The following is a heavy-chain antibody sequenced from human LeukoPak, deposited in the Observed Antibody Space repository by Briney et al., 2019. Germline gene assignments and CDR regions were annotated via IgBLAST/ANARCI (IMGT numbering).Heavy chain of an antibody. CDR3: TKEGSMSQWAFDI. Sequence: PGGSLRLSCAASGFTFSSYAMSWVRQAPGKGLEWVSAISGSGGSTYYADSVKGRFTISRDNSKNTLYLQMNSLRVEDTAVYYCTKEGSMSQWAFDIWGQGTMVTVSS. CDR1: GFTFSSYA. V-gene: IGHV3-23*01. CDR2: ISGSGGST. J-gene: IGHJ3*02. D-gene: IGHD2/OR15-2a*01.